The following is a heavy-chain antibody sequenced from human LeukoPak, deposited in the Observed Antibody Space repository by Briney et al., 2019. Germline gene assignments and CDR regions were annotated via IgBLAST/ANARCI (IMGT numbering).Heavy chain of an antibody. CDR1: GFTFSSYW. D-gene: IGHD6-19*01. Sequence: GGSLRLSCAASGFTFSSYWMHWVRQAPGKGLVWVSRINSDGSSTSYADSVKGRFTISRDNAKNTLYLQMNSLRAEDTAVYYCASFTVAGTGDNWFDPWGRGTLVTVSS. CDR2: INSDGSST. CDR3: ASFTVAGTGDNWFDP. V-gene: IGHV3-74*01. J-gene: IGHJ5*02.